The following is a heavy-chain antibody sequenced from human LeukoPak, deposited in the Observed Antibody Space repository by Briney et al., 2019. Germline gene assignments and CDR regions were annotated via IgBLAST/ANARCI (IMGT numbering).Heavy chain of an antibody. D-gene: IGHD1-26*01. V-gene: IGHV4-39*01. CDR2: IYYSGST. Sequence: SETLSLICTVSGGSICSSSYYWGWIRQPPGKGLEWIGSIYYSGSTYYNPSLKSRVTISVDTSKNQFSLKLSSVTAADTAVYYCARGGYSGSYYYFDYWGQGTLVTVSS. J-gene: IGHJ4*02. CDR1: GGSICSSSYY. CDR3: ARGGYSGSYYYFDY.